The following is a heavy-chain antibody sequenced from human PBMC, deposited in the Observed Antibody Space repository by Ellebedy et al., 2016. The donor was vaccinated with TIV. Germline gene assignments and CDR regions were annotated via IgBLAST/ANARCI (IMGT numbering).Heavy chain of an antibody. J-gene: IGHJ4*02. CDR2: LIPMFGTA. V-gene: IGHV1-69*13. CDR1: GYTFSGYH. CDR3: ARLASRWTPDDY. D-gene: IGHD6-13*01. Sequence: ASVKVSCKASGYTFSGYHMHWVRQAPGQGLEWMGELIPMFGTANYAQKFQGRLTITADESKTTAYMVLSSLRADDTAVYFCARLASRWTPDDYWGQGTQVTVSS.